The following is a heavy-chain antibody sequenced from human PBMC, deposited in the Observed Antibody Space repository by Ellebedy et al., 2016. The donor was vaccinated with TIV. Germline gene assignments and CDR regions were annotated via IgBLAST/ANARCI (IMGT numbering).Heavy chain of an antibody. V-gene: IGHV3-23*01. D-gene: IGHD3-22*01. J-gene: IGHJ4*02. CDR3: AKGSSSGFTYDRVGFEY. CDR2: IGGDGRNT. CDR1: GFTFGSLA. Sequence: GESLKISCAASGFTFGSLAMHWVRQAPGKGLEWLSVIGGDGRNTYHADSVKGRFTLTRDNSKKTLYLEMNRLRTEDTAVYYCAKGSSSGFTYDRVGFEYWGQGTLVTVSS.